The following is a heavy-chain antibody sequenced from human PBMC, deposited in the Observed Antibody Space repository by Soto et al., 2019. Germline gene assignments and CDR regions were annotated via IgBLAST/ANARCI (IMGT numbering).Heavy chain of an antibody. Sequence: QITLKESGPLLVKPTQTLTLTCSFSGFSLRTTGVGVAWIRQPPGKALEWLTLIFWDDDIRYSPSLKTRLTITKDVSKNQVALAVTNMDPVDTATYYCAYLSRCAMTFYFASWGQGAPVTVSS. CDR1: GFSLRTTGVG. V-gene: IGHV2-5*02. J-gene: IGHJ4*02. D-gene: IGHD2-2*01. CDR2: IFWDDDI. CDR3: AYLSRCAMTFYFAS.